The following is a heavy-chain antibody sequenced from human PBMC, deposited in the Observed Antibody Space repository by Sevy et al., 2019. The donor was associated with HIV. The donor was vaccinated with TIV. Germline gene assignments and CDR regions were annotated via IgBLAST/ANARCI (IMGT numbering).Heavy chain of an antibody. CDR1: GFIFSTYL. CDR2: IKEDGSEK. D-gene: IGHD1-26*01. V-gene: IGHV3-7*01. Sequence: GGSLRLSCAASGFIFSTYLMSWVRQAPGKGLEWVANIKEDGSEKCYVVSVKGRFTISRDNAKNSLYLQMSSLRAEDTAVYYCARGGKYPGYWGQGTLVTVSS. J-gene: IGHJ4*02. CDR3: ARGGKYPGY.